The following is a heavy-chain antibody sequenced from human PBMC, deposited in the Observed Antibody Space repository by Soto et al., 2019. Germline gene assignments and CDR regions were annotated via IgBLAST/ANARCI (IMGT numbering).Heavy chain of an antibody. J-gene: IGHJ6*03. CDR3: ASSRSGMVRGVTVYYYYYYMDV. CDR1: GECVSIYD. V-gene: IGHV4-34*01. CDR2: INHSGST. D-gene: IGHD3-10*01. Sequence: SGTLYLSCAACGECVSIYDCSWSRQPTGKGLEWIGEINHSGSTNYNPSLKSRVTISVDTSKNQFSLKLSSVTAADTAVYYCASSRSGMVRGVTVYYYYYYMDVWGKGTTVTVS.